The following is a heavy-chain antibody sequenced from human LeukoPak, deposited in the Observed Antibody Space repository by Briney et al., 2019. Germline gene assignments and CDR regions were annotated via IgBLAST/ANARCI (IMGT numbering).Heavy chain of an antibody. CDR1: GGTFSSYT. J-gene: IGHJ6*03. D-gene: IGHD6-6*01. CDR3: AREYGSSSAYYMDV. V-gene: IGHV1-69*04. Sequence: RASVKVSCKASGGTFSSYTISWVRQAPGQGLEWMGRIIPILGIADYAQKFQGRVTMTRDTSTSTVYMELSSLRSEDTAVYYCAREYGSSSAYYMDVWGKGTTVTVSS. CDR2: IIPILGIA.